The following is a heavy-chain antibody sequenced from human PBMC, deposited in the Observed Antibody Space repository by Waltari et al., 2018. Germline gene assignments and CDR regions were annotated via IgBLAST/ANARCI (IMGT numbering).Heavy chain of an antibody. CDR2: INPSGGST. CDR3: ARKGRQLVPFDY. CDR1: GYTFTSYY. D-gene: IGHD6-6*01. J-gene: IGHJ4*02. Sequence: QVLLVQSGAEVKKPGAPVKVSCKASGYTFTSYYLHWVRQAPGQGLEWMGIINPSGGSTSYAQHFQGRVTMTRDTSTSTVYMELSSLRSEDTAVYYCARKGRQLVPFDYWGQGTLVTVSS. V-gene: IGHV1-46*01.